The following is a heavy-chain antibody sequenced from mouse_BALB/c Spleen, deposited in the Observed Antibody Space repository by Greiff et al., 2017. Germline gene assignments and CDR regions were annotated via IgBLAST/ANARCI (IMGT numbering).Heavy chain of an antibody. V-gene: IGHV1-4*02. D-gene: IGHD1-1*01. CDR2: INPSSGYT. Sequence: QVQLQQSAAELARPGASVKMSCKASGYTFTSYTMHWVKQRPGQGLEWIGYINPSSGYTEYNQKFKDKTTLTADKSSSTAYMQLSSLTSEDSAVYYCARRGYGSLCDDWGQGTTLTVSS. CDR3: ARRGYGSLCDD. CDR1: GYTFTSYT. J-gene: IGHJ2*01.